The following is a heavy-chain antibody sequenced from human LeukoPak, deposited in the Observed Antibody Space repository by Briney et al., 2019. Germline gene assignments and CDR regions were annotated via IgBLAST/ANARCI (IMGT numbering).Heavy chain of an antibody. D-gene: IGHD1-1*01. CDR2: ISSSGASI. V-gene: IGHV3-21*05. CDR1: GFTFSSYS. J-gene: IGHJ4*02. CDR3: SSDTTWYTSYYFDY. Sequence: PGGSLRLSCVASGFTFSSYSMNRLRQAPGNGLDWVAYISSSGASIYYADSVKGRFTISRDNDKHSLYLQLNTLRAEDPAIYYCSSDTTWYTSYYFDYGGGESLGSVSS.